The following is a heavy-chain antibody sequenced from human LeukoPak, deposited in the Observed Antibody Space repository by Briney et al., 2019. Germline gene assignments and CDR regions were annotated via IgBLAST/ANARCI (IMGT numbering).Heavy chain of an antibody. Sequence: ASVEVSCKASGYTFTSYDINWVRQATGQGLEWMGWMNPNTGNTGYAQKFQGRVTMTRDTSISTAYMELTSLTSEDTAVYYCASMPLAAARKPNYYYYMDVWGRGTTVTVSS. J-gene: IGHJ6*03. D-gene: IGHD6-13*01. CDR2: MNPNTGNT. CDR3: ASMPLAAARKPNYYYYMDV. CDR1: GYTFTSYD. V-gene: IGHV1-8*01.